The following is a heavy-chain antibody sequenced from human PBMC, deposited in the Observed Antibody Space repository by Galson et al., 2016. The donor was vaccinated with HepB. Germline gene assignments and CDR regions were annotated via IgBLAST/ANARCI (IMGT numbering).Heavy chain of an antibody. J-gene: IGHJ4*02. Sequence: QSGAEVKKPGESLKISCKGSGYSFTSYWIAWVRQMPGKGLEWMGIIFPGDADTRYSPSFQGQVTISANKSISTAYLQWSSLKASDTAMYYCASPSYSTGWRAFDYWGQGTLVTVSS. CDR1: GYSFTSYW. CDR2: IFPGDADT. CDR3: ASPSYSTGWRAFDY. D-gene: IGHD6-19*01. V-gene: IGHV5-51*01.